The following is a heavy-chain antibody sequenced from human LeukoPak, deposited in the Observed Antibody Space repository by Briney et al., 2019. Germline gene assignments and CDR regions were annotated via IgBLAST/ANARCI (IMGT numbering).Heavy chain of an antibody. CDR1: GFSFSSCG. V-gene: IGHV3-30*18. J-gene: IGHJ4*02. Sequence: GRSLRLYCGASGFSFSSCGMHWARQSTGKGLEWVAVISYDGSNKYYADSVKGRFTISRDNSKNTLYLQMNSLRAEDTAVYYCAKEAYSGYDPEIHFDYWGQGTLVTVSS. D-gene: IGHD5-12*01. CDR3: AKEAYSGYDPEIHFDY. CDR2: ISYDGSNK.